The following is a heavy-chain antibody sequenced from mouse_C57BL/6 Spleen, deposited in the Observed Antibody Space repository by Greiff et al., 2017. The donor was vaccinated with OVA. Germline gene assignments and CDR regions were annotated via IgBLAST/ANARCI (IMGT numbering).Heavy chain of an antibody. CDR3: VRVSFYAMDY. CDR2: IRSKSNNYAT. V-gene: IGHV10-1*01. CDR1: GFSFNTYA. J-gene: IGHJ4*01. Sequence: EVQGVESGGGLVQPKGSLKLSCAASGFSFNTYAMNWVRQAPGKGLEWVARIRSKSNNYATYYADSVKDRFTISRDDSESMLYLQMNNLKTEDTAMYYCVRVSFYAMDYWGQGTSVTVSS.